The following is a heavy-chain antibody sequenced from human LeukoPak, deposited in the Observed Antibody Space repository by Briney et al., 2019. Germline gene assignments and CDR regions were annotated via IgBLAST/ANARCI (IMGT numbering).Heavy chain of an antibody. CDR1: GGTFSSYA. CDR3: AREKSPDRGYDFSLFDWFDP. V-gene: IGHV1-69*04. D-gene: IGHD5-12*01. J-gene: IGHJ5*02. CDR2: IIPIFGIA. Sequence: SVKVSCKASGGTFSSYAISWVRQAPGQGLEWMGRIIPIFGIANYAQKFQGRVTITADKSTSTAYMELSSLRSEDTAVYYCAREKSPDRGYDFSLFDWFDPWGQGTLVTVSS.